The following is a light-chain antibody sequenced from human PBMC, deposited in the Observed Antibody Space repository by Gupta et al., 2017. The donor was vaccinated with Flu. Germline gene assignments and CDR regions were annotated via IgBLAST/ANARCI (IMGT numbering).Light chain of an antibody. V-gene: IGLV1-44*01. J-gene: IGLJ1*01. CDR3: AAWYDSLNGFYV. CDR2: CNN. CDR1: TSTIGSNT. Sequence: ISCSGSTSTIGSNTVYCFQHLPATTPNLLIFCNNQRPSGVPARCSCSKSGTSTALAISGLQSGEEAAYYCAAWYDSLNGFYVFGTGTKITVL.